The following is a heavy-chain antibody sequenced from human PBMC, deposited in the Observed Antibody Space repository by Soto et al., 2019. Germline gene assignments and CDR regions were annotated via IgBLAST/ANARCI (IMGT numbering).Heavy chain of an antibody. D-gene: IGHD4-17*01. Sequence: SETLSLTCTVSGGSISSGDYYWSWIRQPPGKGLEWIGYIYYSGSTYYNPSLKSRVTISVDTSKNQFSLKLSSVTAADTAVYYCARSGHYGDREEEFDYWGQRTLVTVSS. J-gene: IGHJ4*02. CDR2: IYYSGST. CDR1: GGSISSGDYY. V-gene: IGHV4-30-4*01. CDR3: ARSGHYGDREEEFDY.